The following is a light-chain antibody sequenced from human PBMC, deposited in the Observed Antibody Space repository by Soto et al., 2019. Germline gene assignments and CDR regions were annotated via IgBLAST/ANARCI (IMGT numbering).Light chain of an antibody. CDR1: QSVSSTY. CDR3: QHYGSSPYT. V-gene: IGKV3-20*01. J-gene: IGKJ2*01. Sequence: EIVLTQSPGTLSLSPGERATLSCRASQSVSSTYLAWYQQKPGQAPRLLIYGTSSRATCIPDRFSGSGSGTDCTLTISRLEPEDFAVYYFQHYGSSPYTFGQGTKLEIK. CDR2: GTS.